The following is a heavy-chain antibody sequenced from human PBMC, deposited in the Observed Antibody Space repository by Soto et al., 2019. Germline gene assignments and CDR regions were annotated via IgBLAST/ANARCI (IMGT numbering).Heavy chain of an antibody. J-gene: IGHJ4*02. D-gene: IGHD4-17*01. CDR3: ARVGYGDYPTFYFDY. CDR2: IKQDGSEK. Sequence: GGSLRLSCAASGFTFSSYWMSWVRQAPGKGLEWVANIKQDGSEKYYVDSVKGRFTISRDNAKNSLYLQMNSLRAEDTAVYYCARVGYGDYPTFYFDYWGQGTLVTVSS. V-gene: IGHV3-7*01. CDR1: GFTFSSYW.